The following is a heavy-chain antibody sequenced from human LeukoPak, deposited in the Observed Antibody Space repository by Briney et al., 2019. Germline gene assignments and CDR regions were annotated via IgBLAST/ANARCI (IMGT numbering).Heavy chain of an antibody. CDR3: VKGRISEDGLDF. CDR2: ISSSGNT. CDR1: GFTFSRSA. J-gene: IGHJ4*02. D-gene: IGHD6-13*01. Sequence: GGPLRLSCAASGFTFSRSAMTWVRQTPGKGLDWVSSISSSGNTYYAGSVKGRFTISRDNSKNMLYLQMNSLRAEDTAVYYCVKGRISEDGLDFWGQGTLVTVSS. V-gene: IGHV3-23*01.